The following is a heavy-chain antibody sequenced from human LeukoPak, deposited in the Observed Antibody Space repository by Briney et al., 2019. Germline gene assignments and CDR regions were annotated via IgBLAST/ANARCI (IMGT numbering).Heavy chain of an antibody. CDR1: GFTFSSYS. V-gene: IGHV3-48*01. CDR3: ASGKTCSSSSCYVDAFDI. D-gene: IGHD2-2*01. CDR2: ICSSTGTI. Sequence: PGGSLRLSCAASGFTFSSYSMNWVRQAPGKGLEWLSYICSSTGTIYYADSVKGRFTVSRDNAKNSLYLQVNSLRAEDTAVYYCASGKTCSSSSCYVDAFDIWGQGTMVTVSS. J-gene: IGHJ3*02.